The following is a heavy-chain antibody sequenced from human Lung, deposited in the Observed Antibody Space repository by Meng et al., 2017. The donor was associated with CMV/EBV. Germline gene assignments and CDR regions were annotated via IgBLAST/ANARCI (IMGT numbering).Heavy chain of an antibody. J-gene: IGHJ4*02. CDR1: GGSISSGDYY. CDR2: IYYSGST. Sequence: SXTLSLTXXXSGGSISSGDYYWSWIRQPPGKGLEWIGYIYYSGSTYYNPSLKSRVTISVDTSKNQFSLKLSSVTAADTAVYYCARGNWNDAFVLDYWGQGXLVTGSS. D-gene: IGHD1-1*01. V-gene: IGHV4-30-4*02. CDR3: ARGNWNDAFVLDY.